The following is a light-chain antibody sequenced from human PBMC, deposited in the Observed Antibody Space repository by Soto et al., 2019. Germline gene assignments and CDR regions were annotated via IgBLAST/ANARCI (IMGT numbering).Light chain of an antibody. CDR1: QSVSSSY. J-gene: IGKJ2*01. CDR2: GAS. Sequence: EIVLTQSPGTLSLSPGERATLSCRASQSVSSSYLAWYQQKPGQAPRLLIYGASSRGTGIPDRFSGSGSGTVFTLTISRLEPEYFAVYYCQQYGSSYTFGQGTKLEIK. V-gene: IGKV3-20*01. CDR3: QQYGSSYT.